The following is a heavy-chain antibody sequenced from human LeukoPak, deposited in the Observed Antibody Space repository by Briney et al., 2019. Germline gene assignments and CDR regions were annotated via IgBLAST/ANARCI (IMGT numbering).Heavy chain of an antibody. CDR1: GFTFSSYG. CDR3: AKESGYYYDSSGYPYYFDY. D-gene: IGHD3-22*01. J-gene: IGHJ4*02. V-gene: IGHV3-23*01. Sequence: GGSLRLSCAASGFTFSSYGMSWVSQAPGKGLEWVSAISGSGGSTYYADSVKGRFTISRDNSKNTLYLQMNSLRAEDTAVYYCAKESGYYYDSSGYPYYFDYWGQGTLVTVSS. CDR2: ISGSGGST.